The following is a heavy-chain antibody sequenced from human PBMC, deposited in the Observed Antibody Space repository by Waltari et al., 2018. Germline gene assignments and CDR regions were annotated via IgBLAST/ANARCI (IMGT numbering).Heavy chain of an antibody. Sequence: QVQESGPGLVKTSETLSLTCTVSGDSMRTTNYYWAWVRQSPERGLEWLGSVYYTGKTWYNLSLDSRVSLSVDSSKSLFSLRLRSLTAADTAVYFCTKSGNSYTNSNFFDPWGQGLLVTVSS. D-gene: IGHD6-25*01. CDR1: GDSMRTTNYY. CDR2: VYYTGKT. V-gene: IGHV4-39*02. CDR3: TKSGNSYTNSNFFDP. J-gene: IGHJ5*02.